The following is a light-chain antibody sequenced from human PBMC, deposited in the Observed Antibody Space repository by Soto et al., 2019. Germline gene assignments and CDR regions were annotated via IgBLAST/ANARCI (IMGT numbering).Light chain of an antibody. CDR2: DAS. CDR3: QQFGT. V-gene: IGKV1-13*02. CDR1: QGISSA. Sequence: AIQLTQSPSSLSASVGDRVTITCRASQGISSALAWYQQKPGKAPKLLIYDASSLESGVPSRFSGSASGTDFTITISSLQPEDFATYYCQQFGTFGPGTKVDIK. J-gene: IGKJ3*01.